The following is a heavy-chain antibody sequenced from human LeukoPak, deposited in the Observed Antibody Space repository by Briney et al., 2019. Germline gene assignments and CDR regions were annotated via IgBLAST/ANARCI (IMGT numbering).Heavy chain of an antibody. J-gene: IGHJ3*02. CDR1: GGSISSYY. V-gene: IGHV4-59*01. Sequence: SETLSLTCTVSGGSISSYYWNWIRQPPGKGLEWMGDIYYSGSSNYNPSLKSRVTISLDTSKNQFSLKLSSVTAADTAVYYCARFIAVAGRGYAFDIWGQGTMVTVSS. CDR2: IYYSGSS. CDR3: ARFIAVAGRGYAFDI. D-gene: IGHD6-19*01.